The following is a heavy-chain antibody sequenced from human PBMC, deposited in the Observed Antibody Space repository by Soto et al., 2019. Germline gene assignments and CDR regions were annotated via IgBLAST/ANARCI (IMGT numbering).Heavy chain of an antibody. V-gene: IGHV1-18*01. CDR3: ARDDRYDYVWGSYPPRAYLLDP. J-gene: IGHJ5*02. CDR2: ISAYNGNT. CDR1: GYAFSSYG. D-gene: IGHD3-16*01. Sequence: ASVKVSWKAAGYAFSSYGISWVRQAPGQGLEWMGWISAYNGNTNYAQKLQGRVTMTTDTSTSTAYMELRSLRSDDTAVYYCARDDRYDYVWGSYPPRAYLLDPWGQGTLVTVSS.